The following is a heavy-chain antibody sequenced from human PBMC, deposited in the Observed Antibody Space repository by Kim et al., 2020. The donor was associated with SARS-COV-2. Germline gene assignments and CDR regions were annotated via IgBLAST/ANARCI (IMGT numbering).Heavy chain of an antibody. CDR2: IRSKANSYAT. V-gene: IGHV3-73*01. CDR1: GFTFSGSA. CDR3: TRHQEEDCSGGSCYYYYYGMDV. Sequence: GGSLRLSCAASGFTFSGSAMHWVRQASGKGLEWVGRIRSKANSYATAYAASVKGRFTISRDDSKNTAYLQMNSLKTEDTAVYYCTRHQEEDCSGGSCYYYYYGMDVWGQGTTVTVSS. D-gene: IGHD2-15*01. J-gene: IGHJ6*02.